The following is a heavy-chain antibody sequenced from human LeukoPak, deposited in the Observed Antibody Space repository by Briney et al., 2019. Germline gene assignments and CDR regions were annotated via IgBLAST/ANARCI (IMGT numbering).Heavy chain of an antibody. J-gene: IGHJ6*02. CDR2: MNPNSGNT. Sequence: ASVKVSCKASGYTFTSYDINWVRQATGQGLEWMGWMNPNSGNTGYAQKFQGRVTMTRNTSISTAYMELSSLRSEDTAVYYCARGRGITMVRGVTPTSGMDVWGQGTTVTVSS. CDR1: GYTFTSYD. CDR3: ARGRGITMVRGVTPTSGMDV. D-gene: IGHD3-10*01. V-gene: IGHV1-8*01.